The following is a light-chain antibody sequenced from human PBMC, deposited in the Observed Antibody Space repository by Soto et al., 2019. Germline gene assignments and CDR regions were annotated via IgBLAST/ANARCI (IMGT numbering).Light chain of an antibody. J-gene: IGKJ1*01. V-gene: IGKV1-5*03. CDR2: KAS. CDR3: QQSHIYSGT. Sequence: DIQMTQSPSTLSASVGDRVTITCRASQTIDSWLAWYQQRPGKPPNLLIYKASTLASGVPSRFSGSGSGTEFTLTINSLQPDDFAIYYSQQSHIYSGTLGQGTKVDIK. CDR1: QTIDSW.